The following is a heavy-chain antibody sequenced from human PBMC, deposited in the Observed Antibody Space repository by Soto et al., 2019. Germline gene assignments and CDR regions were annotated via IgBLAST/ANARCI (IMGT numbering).Heavy chain of an antibody. CDR1: GFTFSSYG. CDR3: AKDPSSWYASQYFDY. D-gene: IGHD6-13*01. CDR2: ISYDGSNK. Sequence: QVQLVESGGGVVQPGRSLRLSCAASGFTFSSYGMHWVRQAPGKGLEWVAVISYDGSNKYYADSVKGRFTISRDNSKNTLYLQMNSLRAEDTAVYYCAKDPSSWYASQYFDYWGQGTLVTVSS. V-gene: IGHV3-30*18. J-gene: IGHJ4*02.